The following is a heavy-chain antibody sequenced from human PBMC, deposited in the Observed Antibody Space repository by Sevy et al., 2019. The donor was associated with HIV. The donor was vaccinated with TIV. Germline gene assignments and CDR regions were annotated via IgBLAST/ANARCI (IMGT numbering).Heavy chain of an antibody. CDR3: ARDRQGITVAGTAIDY. J-gene: IGHJ4*02. D-gene: IGHD6-19*01. Sequence: GGSLRLSCTASGFTFSNYEMNWDRQAPGKGLEWVSYITLSGSSTYYAGSVKGRFTISRDNAKNSLYLQMNSLRAEDTAVYYCARDRQGITVAGTAIDYWGQGTLVTVSS. V-gene: IGHV3-48*03. CDR2: ITLSGSST. CDR1: GFTFSNYE.